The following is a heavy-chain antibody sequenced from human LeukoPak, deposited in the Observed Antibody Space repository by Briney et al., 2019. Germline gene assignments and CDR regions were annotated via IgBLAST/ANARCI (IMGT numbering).Heavy chain of an antibody. CDR2: IYYSGST. V-gene: IGHV4-59*08. CDR1: GGSISSYY. CDR3: ARTSDDYGDSNAFGI. Sequence: SETLSLTCTVSGGSISSYYWSWIRQPPGKGLEWIGYIYYSGSTNYNPSLKSRVTISVDTSKNQFSLKLSSVTAADTAVYYCARTSDDYGDSNAFGIWGQGTMVTVSS. J-gene: IGHJ3*02. D-gene: IGHD4-17*01.